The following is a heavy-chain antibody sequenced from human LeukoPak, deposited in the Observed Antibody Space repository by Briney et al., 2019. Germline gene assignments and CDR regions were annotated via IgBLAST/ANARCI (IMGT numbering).Heavy chain of an antibody. V-gene: IGHV3-30*04. CDR3: ARADSSSLGFYY. D-gene: IGHD6-13*01. CDR2: ISYDGSNK. J-gene: IGHJ4*02. Sequence: GGCLRLSCAASGFTFSSYAMHWVRQAPGKGLEWVAVISYDGSNKYYADSVKGRFTISRDNSKNTLYLQMNSLRAEDTAVYYCARADSSSLGFYYWGQGTLVTVSS. CDR1: GFTFSSYA.